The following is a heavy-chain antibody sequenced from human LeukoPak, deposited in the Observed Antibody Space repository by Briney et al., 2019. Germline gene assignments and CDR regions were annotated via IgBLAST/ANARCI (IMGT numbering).Heavy chain of an antibody. D-gene: IGHD3-9*01. CDR2: IYYSGGT. Sequence: SETLSLTCTVSGGSISSYYWSWIRQPPGKGLEWIGYIYYSGGTNYNPSLKSRVTISVDTSKNQFSLKLSSVTAADTAVYYCASCYDILTGYHDYWGQGTLVTVSS. CDR3: ASCYDILTGYHDY. V-gene: IGHV4-59*08. CDR1: GGSISSYY. J-gene: IGHJ4*02.